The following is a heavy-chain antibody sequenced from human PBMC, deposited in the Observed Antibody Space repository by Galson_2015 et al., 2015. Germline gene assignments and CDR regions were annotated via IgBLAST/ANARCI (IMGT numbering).Heavy chain of an antibody. J-gene: IGHJ3*02. CDR3: AKVLTSVQLERRRPDAFDI. Sequence: KYYADSVKGRFTISRDNSKNTLYLQMNSLRAEDTAVYYCAKVLTSVQLERRRPDAFDIWGQGTMVTVSS. D-gene: IGHD1-1*01. V-gene: IGHV3-30*02. CDR2: K.